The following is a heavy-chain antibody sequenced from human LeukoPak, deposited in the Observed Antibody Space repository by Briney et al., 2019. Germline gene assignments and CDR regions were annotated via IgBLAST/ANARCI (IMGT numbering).Heavy chain of an antibody. V-gene: IGHV3-23*01. D-gene: IGHD2-15*01. CDR3: AKGRCSGGSCYGRGFDY. CDR2: ISGSGGRT. CDR1: GFTVSSNY. J-gene: IGHJ4*02. Sequence: GGSLRLSCAASGFTVSSNYMSWVRQAPGKGLEWVSGISGSGGRTYYADSVKGRFTISRDNSKNTLYLQMNSLRVEDTAVYYCAKGRCSGGSCYGRGFDYWGQGTLVTVSS.